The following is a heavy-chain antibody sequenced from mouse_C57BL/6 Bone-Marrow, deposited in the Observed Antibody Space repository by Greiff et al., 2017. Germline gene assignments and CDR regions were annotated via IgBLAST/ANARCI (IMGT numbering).Heavy chain of an antibody. D-gene: IGHD2-5*01. CDR3: AVSLAYYSNSWFAY. CDR1: GYTFTSYW. Sequence: VQLQQSGAELVKPGASVKLSCKASGYTFTSYWMQWVKQRPGQGLEWIGEIDPSDSYTNYNQKFKGKATLTVDKSSSTAYMQLSSLTSEDSAVYCCAVSLAYYSNSWFAYWGQGTLVTVSA. CDR2: IDPSDSYT. V-gene: IGHV1-50*01. J-gene: IGHJ3*01.